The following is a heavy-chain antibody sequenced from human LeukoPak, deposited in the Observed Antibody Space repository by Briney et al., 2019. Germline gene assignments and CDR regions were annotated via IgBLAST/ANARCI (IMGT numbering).Heavy chain of an antibody. CDR3: AKDRGVWAFDI. D-gene: IGHD3-10*01. CDR2: ISYDGSSK. V-gene: IGHV3-30-3*01. Sequence: GRSLRLSCAASGITLSSYDMHWVRQAPGKALEWVAVISYDGSSKDYADSVKGRFTISRDNSKNTLDLQMDSLRAEDTAVYYCAKDRGVWAFDIWGQGTMVTVSS. CDR1: GITLSSYD. J-gene: IGHJ3*02.